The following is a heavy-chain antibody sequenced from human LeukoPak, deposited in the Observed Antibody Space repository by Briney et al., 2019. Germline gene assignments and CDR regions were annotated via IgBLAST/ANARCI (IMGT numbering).Heavy chain of an antibody. CDR3: VRYCSTTNCYRY. D-gene: IGHD2-2*01. V-gene: IGHV1-69*13. J-gene: IGHJ4*02. CDR2: IIPIFGTA. CDR1: GGTFSSYA. Sequence: ASVKVSCKASGGTFSSYAISWVRQAPGQGLEWMGGIIPIFGTANYAQKFQGRVTITADESTSTAYMELSSLRAEDTAVYYCVRYCSTTNCYRYWGQGTLVTVSS.